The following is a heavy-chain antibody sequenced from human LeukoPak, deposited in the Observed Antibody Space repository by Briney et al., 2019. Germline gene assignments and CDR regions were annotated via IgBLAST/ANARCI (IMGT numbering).Heavy chain of an antibody. CDR1: GGSISSYY. D-gene: IGHD3-3*01. Sequence: SETLSLTCTVSGGSISSYYWSWIRQPPGKGLEWIGYIYYSGSTNYNPSLQSRVTISVDTSKNQFSLKLSSVTAADTAVYYCARGSVYDFWSGLDYWGQGTLVTVSS. CDR3: ARGSVYDFWSGLDY. V-gene: IGHV4-59*08. CDR2: IYYSGST. J-gene: IGHJ4*02.